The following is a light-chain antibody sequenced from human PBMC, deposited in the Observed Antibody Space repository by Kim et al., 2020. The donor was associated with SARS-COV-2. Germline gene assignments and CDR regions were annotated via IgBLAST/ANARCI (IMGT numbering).Light chain of an antibody. V-gene: IGKV3-11*01. CDR2: DAS. J-gene: IGKJ1*01. CDR1: QSVSSD. CDR3: QQRSSWT. Sequence: LSWYPGERATLSCRASQSVSSDLPWYQQRPGQAPRLLIYDASNRATGIPARFSGRGYGTDFTLTISSLEPEDFAVYYCQQRSSWTFGQGTKVDIK.